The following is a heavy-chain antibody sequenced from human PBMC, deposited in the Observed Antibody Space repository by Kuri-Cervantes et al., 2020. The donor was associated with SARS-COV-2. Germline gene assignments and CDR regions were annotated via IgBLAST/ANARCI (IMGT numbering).Heavy chain of an antibody. V-gene: IGHV4-38-2*01. CDR1: GYSISSGYY. Sequence: GSLRLSCAVSGYSISSGYYWGWIRQPPGKGLEWIGRIYTSGSTNYNPSLKSRVTMSVDTSKNQFSLKLSSVTAADTAVYYCARHYFXRYFDLWGRGTLVTVSS. CDR3: ARHYFXRYFDL. J-gene: IGHJ2*01. CDR2: IYTSGST. D-gene: IGHD2/OR15-2a*01.